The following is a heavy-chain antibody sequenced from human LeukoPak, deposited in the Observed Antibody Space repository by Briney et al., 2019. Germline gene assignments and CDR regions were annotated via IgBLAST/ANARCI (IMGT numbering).Heavy chain of an antibody. D-gene: IGHD1-26*01. CDR2: ISGYNGNT. V-gene: IGHV1-18*01. J-gene: IGHJ4*02. CDR3: ARVPPSLPMGATFGAYDY. Sequence: GASVMVSCKASGYTFTSYGITWVRQAPGQGLEWMGWISGYNGNTNYAQKFQGRVTMTTDTSTSTAYMELRSLRSDDTAVYYCARVPPSLPMGATFGAYDYWGQGTLVTVSS. CDR1: GYTFTSYG.